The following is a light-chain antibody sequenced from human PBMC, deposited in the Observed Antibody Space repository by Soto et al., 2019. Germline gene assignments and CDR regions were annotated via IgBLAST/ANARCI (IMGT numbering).Light chain of an antibody. J-gene: IGKJ4*01. CDR2: WAS. Sequence: DIVMTQSPDSLAVSLGERATINCKSSQRVLYDTNNRNYLAWYQQKPGQPPKLLIYWASTRESGVPDRFSGSGSGTDFTFTISGLQAEDVAVYYCQQYFGSPLTFGGGTKVEIK. CDR3: QQYFGSPLT. CDR1: QRVLYDTNNRNY. V-gene: IGKV4-1*01.